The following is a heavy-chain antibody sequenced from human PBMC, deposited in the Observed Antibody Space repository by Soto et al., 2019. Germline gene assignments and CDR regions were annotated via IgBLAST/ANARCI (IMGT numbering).Heavy chain of an antibody. D-gene: IGHD2-21*01. J-gene: IGHJ4*02. Sequence: KESGPTLVKPTQTLTLTCTFSAFSLSTSGVGVGWIRQPPGTALEWLTFIYWDDDKRYSPSLKSRLTITKDTSKNQVVLTMTNMDPVDTATYYCARLVSAGITYYFDSWGQGTLVTVSS. CDR2: IYWDDDK. CDR1: AFSLSTSGVG. CDR3: ARLVSAGITYYFDS. V-gene: IGHV2-5*02.